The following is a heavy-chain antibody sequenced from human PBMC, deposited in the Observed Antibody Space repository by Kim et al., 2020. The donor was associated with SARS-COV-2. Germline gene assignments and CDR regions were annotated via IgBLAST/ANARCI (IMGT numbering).Heavy chain of an antibody. V-gene: IGHV1-69*04. Sequence: SVKVSCKASGGTFSSYAISWVRQAPGQGLEWMGRIIPILGIANYAQKFQGRVTITADKSTSTAYMELSSLRSEDTAVYYCARDYVDIVATTIVDYYYYGMDVWGQGTTVTVSS. CDR1: GGTFSSYA. CDR2: IIPILGIA. D-gene: IGHD5-12*01. CDR3: ARDYVDIVATTIVDYYYYGMDV. J-gene: IGHJ6*02.